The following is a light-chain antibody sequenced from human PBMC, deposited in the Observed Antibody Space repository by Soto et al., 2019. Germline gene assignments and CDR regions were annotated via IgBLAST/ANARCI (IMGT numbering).Light chain of an antibody. CDR1: QSVNSN. Sequence: EVVLTQSPVTLSVSLGERVTLSCRASQSVNSNFAWYQQRPGQAPRLLIYGASTRATGIPARFSGSGSGTEFTLTISSLQSEDFAIYYCQQYNTWPPITFGPGTRVDIK. CDR2: GAS. J-gene: IGKJ3*01. V-gene: IGKV3-15*01. CDR3: QQYNTWPPIT.